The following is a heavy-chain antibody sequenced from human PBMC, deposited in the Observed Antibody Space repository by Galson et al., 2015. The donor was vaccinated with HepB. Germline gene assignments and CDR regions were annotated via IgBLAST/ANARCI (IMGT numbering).Heavy chain of an antibody. J-gene: IGHJ6*02. V-gene: IGHV3-30*03. CDR1: GFTFSSYG. Sequence: SLRLSCAASGFTFSSYGMHWVRQAPGKGLEWVAVISYDGSNKYYADSVKGRFTISRDNSKNTLYLQMNSLRAEDTAVYYCAREASRWFGGLWHYHYYGMDVWGQGTTVTVSS. CDR2: ISYDGSNK. CDR3: AREASRWFGGLWHYHYYGMDV. D-gene: IGHD3-10*01.